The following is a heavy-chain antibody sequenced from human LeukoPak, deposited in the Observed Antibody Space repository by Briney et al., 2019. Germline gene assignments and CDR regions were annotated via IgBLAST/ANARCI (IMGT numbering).Heavy chain of an antibody. V-gene: IGHV1-69*17. J-gene: IGHJ4*02. CDR1: GGTFSTYP. CDR3: ARDGEMAAIYFDY. D-gene: IGHD5-24*01. CDR2: IIPIVGIA. Sequence: SAKVSCKASGGTFSTYPISWVRQAPGQGLEWMGGIIPIVGIANYTQKFRGRVTITADKSTNTAYMELSSLRSEDTAVYYCARDGEMAAIYFDYWGQGTLVTASS.